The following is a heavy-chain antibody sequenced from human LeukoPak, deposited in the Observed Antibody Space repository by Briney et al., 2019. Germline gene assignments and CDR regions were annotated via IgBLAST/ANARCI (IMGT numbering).Heavy chain of an antibody. CDR2: INPNSGGT. D-gene: IGHD6-13*01. V-gene: IGHV1-2*02. CDR1: GYTFTGYY. CDR3: AREGIAAAGTSDY. J-gene: IGHJ4*02. Sequence: ASVKVPCKASGYTFTGYYMHWVRQAPGQGLEWMGWINPNSGGTNYAQKFQGRVTMTRDTSISTAYMELSRLRSDDTAVYYCAREGIAAAGTSDYWGQGTLVTVSS.